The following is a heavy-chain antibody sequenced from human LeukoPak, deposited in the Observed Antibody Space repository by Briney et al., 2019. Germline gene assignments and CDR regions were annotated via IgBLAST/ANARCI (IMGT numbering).Heavy chain of an antibody. CDR3: ARHGYDSSGPYRSFDY. J-gene: IGHJ4*02. CDR1: GGSIRSYY. CDR2: IYYSGST. D-gene: IGHD3-22*01. Sequence: SETLSLTCTVSGGSIRSYYWSWLRQPPGKGLEWIGCIYYSGSTNYNPSLKSRVTISVDTSKNQFSLKLSSVTAADTAMYYCARHGYDSSGPYRSFDYWGRGTLVSVSS. V-gene: IGHV4-59*08.